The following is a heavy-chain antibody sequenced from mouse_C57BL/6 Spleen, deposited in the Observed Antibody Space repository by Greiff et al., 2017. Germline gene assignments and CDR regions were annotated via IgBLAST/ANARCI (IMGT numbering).Heavy chain of an antibody. CDR3: ARGDDYDGRNYFDY. CDR2: ISSGGSYP. Sequence: EVKLEESGGDLVKPGGSLKLSCAASGFTFSSYGLSWVRQTPDKRLEWVATISSGGSYPYYPASVKGRFTISRDNAKNTLYLQMRSLKSEDTAMYYCARGDDYDGRNYFDYWGQGTTLTVSS. D-gene: IGHD2-4*01. J-gene: IGHJ2*01. V-gene: IGHV5-6*02. CDR1: GFTFSSYG.